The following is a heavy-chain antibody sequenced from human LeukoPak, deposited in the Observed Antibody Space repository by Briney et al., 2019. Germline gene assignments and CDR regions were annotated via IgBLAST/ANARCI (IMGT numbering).Heavy chain of an antibody. CDR1: GGSFSGYY. Sequence: SETLSLTXAVYGGSFSGYYWSWIRQPPGKGLEWIGEINHSGSTNYNSSLKSRVTISVDTSKNQFSLKLSSVTAADTAVYYCARAGWGRGGFDPWGQGTLVTVSS. V-gene: IGHV4-34*01. D-gene: IGHD6-19*01. CDR2: INHSGST. CDR3: ARAGWGRGGFDP. J-gene: IGHJ5*02.